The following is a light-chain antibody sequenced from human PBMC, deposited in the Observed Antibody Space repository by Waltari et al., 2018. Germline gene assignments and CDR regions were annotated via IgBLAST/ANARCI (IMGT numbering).Light chain of an antibody. J-gene: IGLJ3*02. CDR1: RRDVGLYDL. V-gene: IGLV2-23*02. Sequence: QSALTQSAFVTGCPGQSITIACTGTRRDVGLYDLVSWYQQLPGRAPTLILFGVANRPSGISDRFSGSKSGYTASLTISGLQSEDEAHYYCSSYTQSRTRVFGGGTKLTVL. CDR3: SSYTQSRTRV. CDR2: GVA.